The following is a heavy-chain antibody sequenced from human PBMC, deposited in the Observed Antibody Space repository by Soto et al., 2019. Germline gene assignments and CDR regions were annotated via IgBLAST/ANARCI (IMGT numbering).Heavy chain of an antibody. Sequence: GGSLRLSCVASGVTFSSYGMHWVRQAPGKGLEWVAVISYDGSNKYYADSVKGRFTISRDNSKNTLYLQMNSLRAEDTAVYYCAKDRVLRYFQYYFDYCGQGTLVTVSS. D-gene: IGHD3-9*01. CDR1: GVTFSSYG. CDR3: AKDRVLRYFQYYFDY. V-gene: IGHV3-30*18. CDR2: ISYDGSNK. J-gene: IGHJ4*02.